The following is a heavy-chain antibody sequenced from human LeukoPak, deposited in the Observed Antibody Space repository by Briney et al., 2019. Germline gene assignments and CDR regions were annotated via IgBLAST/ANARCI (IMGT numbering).Heavy chain of an antibody. Sequence: PGGSLGLSCAASGFTYSNAWMNWVRQAPGKGLEWVSGISWNSGTIGYADSVKGRFTISRDNAKNSLYLQMNSLRAEDTAVYYCATDKVTAFDYWGQGTLVTVSS. V-gene: IGHV3-9*01. CDR2: ISWNSGTI. CDR3: ATDKVTAFDY. CDR1: GFTYSNAW. J-gene: IGHJ4*02. D-gene: IGHD2-21*02.